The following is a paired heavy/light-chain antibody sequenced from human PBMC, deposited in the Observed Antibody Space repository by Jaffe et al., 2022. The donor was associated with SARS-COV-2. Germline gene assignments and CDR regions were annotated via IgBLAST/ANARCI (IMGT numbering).Heavy chain of an antibody. CDR3: AKVACIGGSCYLSVGSLLYFDS. D-gene: IGHD2-15*01. CDR2: IRGNGGDT. V-gene: IGHV3-23*01. CDR1: GFTFSDFA. J-gene: IGHJ4*02. Sequence: EVQMLASGGGLVQPGGSLRLSCAASGFTFSDFALSWVRQAPGKGLEWVSVIRGNGGDTQYADSVKGRFTISRDNSRNTLYLQLNSLRAEDAAIYYCAKVACIGGSCYLSVGSLLYFDSWGLGTQVTVSS.
Light chain of an antibody. CDR3: QQYYNAPLWT. CDR2: WAS. V-gene: IGKV4-1*01. CDR1: RSLLYSPYNKNC. J-gene: IGKJ1*01. Sequence: DIVMTQSPDSLAVSLGERATINCKSSRSLLYSPYNKNCLAWYQQKPGQPPRLLIYWASTRESGVPDRFSGSGSGTDFTLTISSLQAEDVAVYYCQQYYNAPLWTFGQGTKVEIK.